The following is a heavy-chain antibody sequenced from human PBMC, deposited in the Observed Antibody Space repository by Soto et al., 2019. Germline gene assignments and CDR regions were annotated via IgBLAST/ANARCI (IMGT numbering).Heavy chain of an antibody. CDR2: IYYSGST. Sequence: SETLSLTCTVSGGSISSYYWSWIRQPPGKGLEWIGYIYYSGSTNYNPSLRSRVTRSVDTSKNQFSLKLSSVTAADTAVYYCARAQTTVTTYYFDYWGQGTLVTVSS. V-gene: IGHV4-59*01. D-gene: IGHD4-17*01. CDR1: GGSISSYY. CDR3: ARAQTTVTTYYFDY. J-gene: IGHJ4*02.